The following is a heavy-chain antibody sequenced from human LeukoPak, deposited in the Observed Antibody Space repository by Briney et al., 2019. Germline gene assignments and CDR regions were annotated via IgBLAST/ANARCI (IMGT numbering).Heavy chain of an antibody. CDR1: GFTFRSYS. Sequence: GGSLRLSCAASGFTFRSYSMNWVRQAPGKGLEWVSAIDPSSTYIYYADSVKGRLTISRDNAENSLYLQMNSLRVEDTAVYYCARGMEDSNSYAEYFQHWGQGTLVTVSS. D-gene: IGHD4-11*01. J-gene: IGHJ1*01. V-gene: IGHV3-21*01. CDR3: ARGMEDSNSYAEYFQH. CDR2: IDPSSTYI.